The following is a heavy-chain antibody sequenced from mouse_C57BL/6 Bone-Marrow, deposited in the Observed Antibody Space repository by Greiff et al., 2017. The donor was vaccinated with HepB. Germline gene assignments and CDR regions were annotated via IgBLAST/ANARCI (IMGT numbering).Heavy chain of an antibody. CDR2: IDPANGNT. CDR1: GFNIKNTY. J-gene: IGHJ2*01. CDR3: ARSLFITTVVAHDY. Sequence: VQLQQSVAELVRPGASVKLSCTASGFNIKNTYMHWVKQRPEQGLEWIGRIDPANGNTKYAPKFQGKATITADTSSSTAYMQLSSLTSEDSAVYFCARSLFITTVVAHDYWGQVTTLTVSS. V-gene: IGHV14-3*01. D-gene: IGHD1-1*01.